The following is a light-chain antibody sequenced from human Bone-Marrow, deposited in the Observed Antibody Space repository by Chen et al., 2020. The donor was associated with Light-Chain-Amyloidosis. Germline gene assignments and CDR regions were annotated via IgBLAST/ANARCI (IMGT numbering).Light chain of an antibody. CDR1: QRISSW. J-gene: IGKJ4*01. V-gene: IGKV1-5*03. CDR2: VAS. CDR3: QQYNSYPLT. Sequence: DIQMTQSPSTLSASVGDRVTITCRASQRISSWLAWYQQKPGKAPNFLIYVASTLESGVPSRFSGSGSGTEFTLTISTLQPGDFATYYCQQYNSYPLTFGGGTKVET.